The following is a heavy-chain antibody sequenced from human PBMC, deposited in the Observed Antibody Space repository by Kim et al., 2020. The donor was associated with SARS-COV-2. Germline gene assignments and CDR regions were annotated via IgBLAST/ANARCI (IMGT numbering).Heavy chain of an antibody. V-gene: IGHV3-48*02. CDR1: GFTFSSYS. Sequence: GGSLRLSCAASGFTFSSYSMNWVRQAPGKGLEWVSYISSSSSTIYYADSVKGRFTISRDNAKNSLYLQMNSLRDEDTAVYYCARALSSGWPKGGFDYWGQGTLVTVSS. J-gene: IGHJ4*02. CDR3: ARALSSGWPKGGFDY. CDR2: ISSSSSTI. D-gene: IGHD6-19*01.